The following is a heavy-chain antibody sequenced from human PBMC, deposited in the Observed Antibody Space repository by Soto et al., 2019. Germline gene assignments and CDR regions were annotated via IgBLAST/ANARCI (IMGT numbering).Heavy chain of an antibody. CDR2: MNPNSGNT. CDR3: ARGYSNERDDVFDV. V-gene: IGHV1-8*01. D-gene: IGHD5-18*01. CDR1: GYTFTSYD. J-gene: IGHJ3*01. Sequence: GASGKVSCKASGYTFTSYDINWVRQATGQGLEWMGWMNPNSGNTGYAQKFQGRVSMTRDTSISTAYMEVSSLRSEDTAVYYCARGYSNERDDVFDVWGQGTKVTVSS.